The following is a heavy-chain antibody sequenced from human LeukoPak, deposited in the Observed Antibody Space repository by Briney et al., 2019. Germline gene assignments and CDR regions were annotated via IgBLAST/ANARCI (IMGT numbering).Heavy chain of an antibody. Sequence: PSETLSLTCTVSGGSISSYYWSWIRQPPGKGLEWIVYIYYSGSTNYNPSLKSRVTISVDTSKNQFSLKLSSVTAADTAVYYCARDKNYGDYRYYYYYGMDVWGQGTTVTVSS. CDR1: GGSISSYY. CDR3: ARDKNYGDYRYYYYYGMDV. D-gene: IGHD4-17*01. J-gene: IGHJ6*02. V-gene: IGHV4-59*12. CDR2: IYYSGST.